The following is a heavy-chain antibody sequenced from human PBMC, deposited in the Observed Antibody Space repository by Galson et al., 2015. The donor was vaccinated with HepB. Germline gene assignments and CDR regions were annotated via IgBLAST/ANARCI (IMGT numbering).Heavy chain of an antibody. CDR1: GFTFSSYT. Sequence: SLRLSCAASGFTFSSYTMNWVRQAPGKGLESVSYISSTGTTMYYADSAKGRFTISRDNSQNSLYLQMNSLGDEDTAVYYCARVYFGSGSCSADWYFDLWGRGARVTVSS. CDR3: ARVYFGSGSCSADWYFDL. CDR2: ISSTGTTM. V-gene: IGHV3-48*02. J-gene: IGHJ2*01. D-gene: IGHD3-10*01.